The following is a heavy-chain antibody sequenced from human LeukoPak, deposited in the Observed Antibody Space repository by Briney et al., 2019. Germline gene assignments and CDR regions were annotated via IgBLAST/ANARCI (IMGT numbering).Heavy chain of an antibody. CDR2: ISYSGDTI. CDR3: ARLGIITAAGSNDY. D-gene: IGHD6-13*01. Sequence: PGGSLRLSCAASEFTFSDYYMSWIRQAPGKGLEWVSYISYSGDTIYYADSVKGRFTVSRDNAKNSLYLQMNGLRAEDTAVYYCARLGIITAAGSNDYWGQGTLVTVSS. J-gene: IGHJ4*02. CDR1: EFTFSDYY. V-gene: IGHV3-11*01.